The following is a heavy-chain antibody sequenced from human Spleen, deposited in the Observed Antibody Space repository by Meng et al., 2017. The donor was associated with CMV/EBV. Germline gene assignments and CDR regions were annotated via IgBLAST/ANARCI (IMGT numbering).Heavy chain of an antibody. CDR2: IHYSGTT. V-gene: IGHV4-30-4*01. Sequence: QVQREAAAPRLVKPSHTLSPTCTVSYGFTTSDDYYWSWIRQPPGKGLEWIGYIHYSGTTYYNPSLKSRIAISLDTSKNQFSLNLNSVTAADAAVYYCARDSPGGYGYFDSWGQGTLVTVSS. D-gene: IGHD5-12*01. CDR1: YGFTTSDDYY. J-gene: IGHJ4*02. CDR3: ARDSPGGYGYFDS.